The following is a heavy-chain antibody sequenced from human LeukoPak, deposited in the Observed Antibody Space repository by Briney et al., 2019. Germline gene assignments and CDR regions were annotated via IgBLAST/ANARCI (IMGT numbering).Heavy chain of an antibody. Sequence: ASVKVSCKVSGYTLTELSMHWVRQAPGKGLEWMGGFDPEDGETIYAQKFQGRVTMTEDTSTDTAYMELSSLRSEDTAVYYCTTTFDWSYYFDYWGQGTLVTVSS. CDR2: FDPEDGET. CDR1: GYTLTELS. J-gene: IGHJ4*02. D-gene: IGHD3-9*01. V-gene: IGHV1-24*01. CDR3: TTTFDWSYYFDY.